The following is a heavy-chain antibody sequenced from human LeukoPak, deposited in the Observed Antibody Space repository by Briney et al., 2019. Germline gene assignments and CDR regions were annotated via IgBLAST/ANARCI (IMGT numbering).Heavy chain of an antibody. CDR3: ASPRVSDSSGWYWLANYYYGMDV. J-gene: IGHJ6*02. Sequence: SGGSLRLSCAASGFTFSSYSMNWVRQAPGKGLEWVANIKQDGSEKYYVDSVKGRFTISRDNTKNSLYLQMNSLRAEDTAVYYCASPRVSDSSGWYWLANYYYGMDVWGQGTTVTVSS. CDR2: IKQDGSEK. D-gene: IGHD6-19*01. V-gene: IGHV3-7*01. CDR1: GFTFSSYS.